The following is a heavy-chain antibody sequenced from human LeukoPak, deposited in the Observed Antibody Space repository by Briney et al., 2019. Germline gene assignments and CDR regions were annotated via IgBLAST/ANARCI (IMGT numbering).Heavy chain of an antibody. CDR1: GFTFSTHA. J-gene: IGHJ4*02. D-gene: IGHD2-2*01. CDR3: ARADCSSTSCYAEGFDY. V-gene: IGHV3-33*01. Sequence: GGSLRLSCAASGFTFSTHAMHWARQAPAKGREWVAMILFDGKNTHYVDSGKGRFTISRDNSKNTVDLRMNSLRAEDTAVYYCARADCSSTSCYAEGFDYWGQGTLVTVSS. CDR2: ILFDGKNT.